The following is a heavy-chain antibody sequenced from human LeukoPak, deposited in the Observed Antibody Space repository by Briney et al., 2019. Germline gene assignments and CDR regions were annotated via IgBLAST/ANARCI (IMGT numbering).Heavy chain of an antibody. J-gene: IGHJ5*02. CDR3: ARDPGYNWFDP. Sequence: GGSLRLSCAASGFTFSSYGMSWVRQAPGKGLEWVSAISSGGNTYYADSVKGRFTISRDNSKNSLYLQMNSLRAEDTAVYYCARDPGYNWFDPWGQGTLVTVSS. CDR1: GFTFSSYG. V-gene: IGHV3-23*01. D-gene: IGHD7-27*01. CDR2: ISSGGNT.